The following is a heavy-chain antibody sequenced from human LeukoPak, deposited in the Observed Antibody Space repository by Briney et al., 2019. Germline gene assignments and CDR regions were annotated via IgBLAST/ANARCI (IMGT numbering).Heavy chain of an antibody. D-gene: IGHD3-3*01. CDR1: GGSISSSSYY. J-gene: IGHJ3*02. CDR3: AKENYDFWSGYSGAFDI. Sequence: SETLSLTCTVSGGSISSSSYYWGWIRQPPGKGLEWIGSIYYSGSTYYNPSLKSRVTISVDTSKNQFSLKLSSVTAADTAVYYCAKENYDFWSGYSGAFDIWGQGTMVTVSS. V-gene: IGHV4-39*07. CDR2: IYYSGST.